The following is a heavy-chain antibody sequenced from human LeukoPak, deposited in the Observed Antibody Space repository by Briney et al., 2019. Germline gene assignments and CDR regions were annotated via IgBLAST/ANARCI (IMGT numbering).Heavy chain of an antibody. Sequence: GGSLRLSCVASGFTFSNYWMHWVRQPPGKGLVWVSRIYVDGRTTDYADSVKGRFTISRDNAKNTVYLEMNSLSVEDTATYYCIRDFRSADLWGQGTLVTVTS. CDR2: IYVDGRTT. J-gene: IGHJ5*02. CDR3: IRDFRSADL. V-gene: IGHV3-74*01. CDR1: GFTFSNYW.